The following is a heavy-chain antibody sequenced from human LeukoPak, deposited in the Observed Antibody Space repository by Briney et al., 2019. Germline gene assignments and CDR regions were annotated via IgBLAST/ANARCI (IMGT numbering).Heavy chain of an antibody. J-gene: IGHJ4*02. D-gene: IGHD1-26*01. CDR3: ARPIVGATTWDLDY. V-gene: IGHV1-69*04. Sequence: GASVKVSCKASGGTFSSYAISWVRQAPGQGLEWMGRIIPILGIANYAQKFQGRVTITADKSTSTAYMEPSSLRSEDTAVYYCARPIVGATTWDLDYWGQGTLVTVSS. CDR2: IIPILGIA. CDR1: GGTFSSYA.